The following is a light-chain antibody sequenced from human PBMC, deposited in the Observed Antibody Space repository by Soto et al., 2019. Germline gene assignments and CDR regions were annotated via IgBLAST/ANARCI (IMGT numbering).Light chain of an antibody. CDR1: QGISSW. Sequence: DIQMTQSPSSVSASVGDRVTISCRASQGISSWLGWYQQKPGKAPKLLIHAASSLQSGVSSRFSGSGSGTDFTLTISSLQPEDFATYYCQQADSFPWTLGQGTK. CDR2: AAS. CDR3: QQADSFPWT. V-gene: IGKV1-12*01. J-gene: IGKJ1*01.